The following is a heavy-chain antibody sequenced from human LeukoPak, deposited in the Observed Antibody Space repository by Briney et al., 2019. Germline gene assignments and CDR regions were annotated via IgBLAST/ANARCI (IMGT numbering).Heavy chain of an antibody. CDR2: IGAPGDT. D-gene: IGHD2-15*01. CDR3: ARASSGFDY. Sequence: GGSLRLSCAASGFTFSSYAMSWVRQAIGKGLEWVSAIGAPGDTYYPGSVKGRFTISRENAKNSLYLQMNSLRAGDTAVYYCARASSGFDYWGQGTLVTVSS. J-gene: IGHJ4*02. CDR1: GFTFSSYA. V-gene: IGHV3-13*01.